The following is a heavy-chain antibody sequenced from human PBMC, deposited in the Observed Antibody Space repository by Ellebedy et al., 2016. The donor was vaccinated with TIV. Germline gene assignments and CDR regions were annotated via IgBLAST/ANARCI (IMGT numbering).Heavy chain of an antibody. CDR3: ARDDIAAAGTGGGDY. Sequence: AASVKVSCKASGYTFTSYGISWVRQAPGQGLEWMGWISAYNGNTNYAQKLQGRITMTTDTSTSTAYMGLRSLRSGDTAVYYCARDDIAAAGTGGGDYWGQGTLVTVSS. V-gene: IGHV1-18*01. D-gene: IGHD6-13*01. J-gene: IGHJ4*02. CDR1: GYTFTSYG. CDR2: ISAYNGNT.